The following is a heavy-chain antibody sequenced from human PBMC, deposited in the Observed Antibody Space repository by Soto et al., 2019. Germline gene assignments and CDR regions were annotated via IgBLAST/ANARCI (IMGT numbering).Heavy chain of an antibody. CDR2: IIPFFQTP. D-gene: IGHD6-13*01. CDR1: GGTFSKYA. CDR3: ARSRAAAPPRVGMDV. Sequence: QVQLVQSGAEVKKPGSSVKVSCKASGGTFSKYAISWVRQAPGQGLEWMGGIIPFFQTPNYAQKYQGRVTITADESTTTAYMEMRILRSEDTAVYYCARSRAAAPPRVGMDVWGQGTTVTVS. V-gene: IGHV1-69*01. J-gene: IGHJ6*02.